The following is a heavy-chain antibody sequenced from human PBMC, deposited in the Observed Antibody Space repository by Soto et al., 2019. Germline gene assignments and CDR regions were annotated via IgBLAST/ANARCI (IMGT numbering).Heavy chain of an antibody. J-gene: IGHJ6*02. V-gene: IGHV1-69*06. Sequence: QVQLVQSGAEVKKPGSSVKVSCKASGGTFSSYAISWVRQAPGQGLEWMGGIIPIFGTANYAQKFQGRVTITADKSTSTAYMELSSLRSEDTAVYYCAKDTAVAGTGVGYYYGMDVWGQGTTVTVSS. CDR2: IIPIFGTA. CDR3: AKDTAVAGTGVGYYYGMDV. CDR1: GGTFSSYA. D-gene: IGHD6-19*01.